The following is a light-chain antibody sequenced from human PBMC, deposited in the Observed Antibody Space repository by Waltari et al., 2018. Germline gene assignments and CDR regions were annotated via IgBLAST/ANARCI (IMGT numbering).Light chain of an antibody. V-gene: IGKV3-11*01. CDR2: DVS. Sequence: EIVLTQSPATLSSSPGERATLSCRASQSVSRYLAWYQQKPGQAPRLLIYDVSNRATDIPARFSGSGAGADFTLTISSLEPEDVAVYYCQQRTNWPWTFGQGTKVEVK. CDR3: QQRTNWPWT. J-gene: IGKJ1*01. CDR1: QSVSRY.